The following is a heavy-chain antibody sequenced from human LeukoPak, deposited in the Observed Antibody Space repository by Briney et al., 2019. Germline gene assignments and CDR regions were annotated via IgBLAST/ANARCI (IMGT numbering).Heavy chain of an antibody. J-gene: IGHJ4*02. D-gene: IGHD1-7*01. CDR3: ARYDSDTGTTDY. CDR2: IYADGTT. Sequence: GGSLRLSCAASGFTFSSYSMNWVRQAPGKGLEWVSFIYADGTTYYADSVKGRFTISRDNAKNSLYLQMNSLTAEDTAVYYCARYDSDTGTTDYWGQGTLVTVSS. CDR1: GFTFSSYS. V-gene: IGHV3-21*01.